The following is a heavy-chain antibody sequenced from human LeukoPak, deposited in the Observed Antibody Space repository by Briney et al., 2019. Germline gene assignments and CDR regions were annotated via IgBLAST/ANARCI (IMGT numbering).Heavy chain of an antibody. CDR3: ASSGYDLDWYFDL. J-gene: IGHJ2*01. D-gene: IGHD5-12*01. CDR1: GFTLSTYT. Sequence: GGSLRLSCAASGFTLSTYTINWVRQAPGKGLQWVSSMSSSGDSIHLADSVKGRFSISRDSANNSLYLQMNSLGAEDTAVYYCASSGYDLDWYFDLWGRGTLVTVSS. CDR2: MSSSGDSI. V-gene: IGHV3-21*01.